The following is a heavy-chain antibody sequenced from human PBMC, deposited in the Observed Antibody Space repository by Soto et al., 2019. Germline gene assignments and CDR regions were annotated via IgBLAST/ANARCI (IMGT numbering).Heavy chain of an antibody. CDR1: GYTLTELS. D-gene: IGHD6-6*01. CDR3: ATVIGHRYNSSSPFDY. Sequence: ASVKVSCKVSGYTLTELSMHWVRQAPGKGLEWMGGFDPEDGETIYAQKFQGRVTMTEDTSTDTAYMELSSLRSEDTAVYYCATVIGHRYNSSSPFDYWGQGXLVTVYS. CDR2: FDPEDGET. J-gene: IGHJ4*02. V-gene: IGHV1-24*01.